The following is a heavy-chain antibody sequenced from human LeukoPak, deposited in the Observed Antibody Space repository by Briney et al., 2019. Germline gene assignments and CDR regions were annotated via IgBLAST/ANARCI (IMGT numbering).Heavy chain of an antibody. CDR1: GFTVSSHY. CDR3: ARDRGFISSWRLFVY. Sequence: GGSLRLSCAASGFTVSSHYMSWVRQAPGKGLEWVSVIYSGAGTSYADSVQGRFTISRDNSKNTLYLQMNSLRVEDTAVYYCARDRGFISSWRLFVYWGQGTLVTVSS. CDR2: IYSGAGT. V-gene: IGHV3-66*02. D-gene: IGHD6-13*01. J-gene: IGHJ4*02.